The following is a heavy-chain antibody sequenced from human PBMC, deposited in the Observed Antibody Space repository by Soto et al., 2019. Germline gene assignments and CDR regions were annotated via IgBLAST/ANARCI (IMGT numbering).Heavy chain of an antibody. Sequence: QVQLVQSGAEVKKPGASVKVSCKASGDTFTDYYIHWVRQAPGQGLEWMGTVNPSGGHTTYAQHLRGRRTMPRDTSTSTLYMELRSLTSEDTAVYYCAGGGHVVVVTAALDYWGQGTLVTVSS. CDR1: GDTFTDYY. D-gene: IGHD2-21*02. V-gene: IGHV1-46*04. CDR2: VNPSGGHT. CDR3: AGGGHVVVVTAALDY. J-gene: IGHJ4*02.